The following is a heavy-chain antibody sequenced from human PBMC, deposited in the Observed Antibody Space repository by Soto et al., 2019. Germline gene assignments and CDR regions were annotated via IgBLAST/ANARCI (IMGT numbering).Heavy chain of an antibody. J-gene: IGHJ4*02. V-gene: IGHV3-33*01. D-gene: IGHD3-9*01. Sequence: QVQLVESGGGVVQPGRSLRLSCAASGFTFSSYGMHWVRQAPGKGLEWVAVIWYDGSNKYYADSVKGRFTISRDNSKNTLYLQMNSLRAEDTAVYYCARGPLRTGSILDYWGQGTLVTVSS. CDR2: IWYDGSNK. CDR1: GFTFSSYG. CDR3: ARGPLRTGSILDY.